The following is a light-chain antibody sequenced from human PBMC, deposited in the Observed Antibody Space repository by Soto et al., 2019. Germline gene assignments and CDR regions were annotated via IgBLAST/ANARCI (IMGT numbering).Light chain of an antibody. V-gene: IGKV3-20*01. CDR1: HPISSY. Sequence: EIVLTQSPATLSLSPGERPTLSCSSSHPISSYLAWYQQKPGQDPRLLINDASNRATGIPARFSGSGSGTDFSLTISRLEPEDFAVYYCQQYGSSPTWTFGQGTKVDI. J-gene: IGKJ1*01. CDR3: QQYGSSPTWT. CDR2: DAS.